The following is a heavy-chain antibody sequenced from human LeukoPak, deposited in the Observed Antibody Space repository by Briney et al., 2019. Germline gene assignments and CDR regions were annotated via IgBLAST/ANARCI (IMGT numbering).Heavy chain of an antibody. V-gene: IGHV4-34*01. Sequence: SETLSLTCAVYGESFSGYYWSWIPQPPRKGLEWIGEINHSGSTNYNPSLKSRVTISVDTSKNQFSLKLSSVTAADTAVYYRARGCDYDFWSGYYKGGWFDPWGQGTLVTVSS. CDR3: ARGCDYDFWSGYYKGGWFDP. D-gene: IGHD3-3*01. J-gene: IGHJ5*02. CDR1: GESFSGYY. CDR2: INHSGST.